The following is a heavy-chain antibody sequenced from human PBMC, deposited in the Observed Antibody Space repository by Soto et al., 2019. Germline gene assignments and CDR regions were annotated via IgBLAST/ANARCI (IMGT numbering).Heavy chain of an antibody. V-gene: IGHV3-21*06. Sequence: EVQLVQSGGGLVKPGGSLRLSCAASGLTLSMWTLNWVRQTPGKGLEWVSSLGVSDDIFYAASVKGRFTMSRDRSKNVVYLQMDRLRAEDTGVYYCARLTGIPEIAPTEEDYWGQGTPVTASA. J-gene: IGHJ4*02. CDR2: LGVSDDI. CDR1: GLTLSMWT. CDR3: ARLTGIPEIAPTEEDY. D-gene: IGHD2-21*01.